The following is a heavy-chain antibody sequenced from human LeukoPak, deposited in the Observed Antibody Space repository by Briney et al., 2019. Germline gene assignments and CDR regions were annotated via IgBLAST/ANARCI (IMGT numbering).Heavy chain of an antibody. Sequence: GGSLRLSCAASGFTFSSYWMSWVRQAPGKGLEWVANIKQDGSEKYYVDSVKGRFTISRDNAKNSLYLQMNSLRAEDTAVYYCARVQWEPRGVGGYFDHWGRGTLVTVSS. CDR1: GFTFSSYW. D-gene: IGHD1-26*01. CDR3: ARVQWEPRGVGGYFDH. V-gene: IGHV3-7*01. J-gene: IGHJ4*02. CDR2: IKQDGSEK.